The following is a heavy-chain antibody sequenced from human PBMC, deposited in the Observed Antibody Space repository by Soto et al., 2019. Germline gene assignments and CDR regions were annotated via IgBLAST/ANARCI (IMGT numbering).Heavy chain of an antibody. J-gene: IGHJ6*02. CDR3: VRENYYDGMDV. Sequence: EVQLVESGGTLVQPGGSLRLSCAASGFDASVNYMAWVRQAPGKGLAWVSTINAGGNTFYADSVKGGSTISRDDYTNTLSLQMNSLRVEDTVMFYCVRENYYDGMDVWGQGTAVTVSS. V-gene: IGHV3-66*01. CDR1: GFDASVNY. CDR2: INAGGNT.